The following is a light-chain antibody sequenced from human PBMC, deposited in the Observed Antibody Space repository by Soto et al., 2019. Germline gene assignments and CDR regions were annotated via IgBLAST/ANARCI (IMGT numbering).Light chain of an antibody. CDR1: QSISSY. CDR2: AAS. Sequence: DIQMSQSPSSLSAYVGDRVTITCRASQSISSYLNWYQQKPGKAPKLLIYAASSLQSGVPSRFSGSGSGTDFTLTISSLQPEDFASYYCKQSYNVLSWTFGQGTKVDI. V-gene: IGKV1-39*01. J-gene: IGKJ1*01. CDR3: KQSYNVLSWT.